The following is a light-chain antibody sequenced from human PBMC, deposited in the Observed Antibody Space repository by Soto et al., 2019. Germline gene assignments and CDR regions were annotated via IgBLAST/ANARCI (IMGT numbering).Light chain of an antibody. J-gene: IGKJ5*01. CDR2: AAS. CDR1: QSVSRY. CDR3: QQGSDWPLFT. Sequence: EIVMTQSPATLSVSPGETATLSCRASQSVSRYLAWYQHRPGQAPRLLIYAASTRASGIPARFSGSGSGREVTLTISGPPSEDLGVYSCQQGSDWPLFTFGQGTRLEIK. V-gene: IGKV3-15*01.